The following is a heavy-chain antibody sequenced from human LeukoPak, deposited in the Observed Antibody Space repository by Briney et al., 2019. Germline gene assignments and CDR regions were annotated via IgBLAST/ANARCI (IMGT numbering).Heavy chain of an antibody. CDR2: ISGSGGST. Sequence: PGGSLRLSCAASGFTFSSYAMSWVRQAPGKGLEWVSAISGSGGSTYYADSVKGRFTISRDNAKNTLSLQMNSLRVDDTAVYYCARGGSSRYTISSWGQGTLVTVSS. CDR3: ARGGSSRYTISS. J-gene: IGHJ5*02. CDR1: GFTFSSYA. V-gene: IGHV3-23*01. D-gene: IGHD6-25*01.